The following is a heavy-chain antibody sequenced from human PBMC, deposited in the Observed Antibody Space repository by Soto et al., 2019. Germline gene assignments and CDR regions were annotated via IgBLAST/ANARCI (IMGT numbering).Heavy chain of an antibody. V-gene: IGHV1-69*06. CDR1: GGTFSSYA. CDR2: IIPIFGTA. D-gene: IGHD3-22*01. Sequence: ASVKVSCKASGGTFSSYAISWVRQAPGQGLEWMGGIIPIFGTANYAQKLKGRVTITADKSTSTAYMELSSLRSEDTAVYYCATPVDCYDRSGYYFEYWGQATLVTFCS. CDR3: ATPVDCYDRSGYYFEY. J-gene: IGHJ4*02.